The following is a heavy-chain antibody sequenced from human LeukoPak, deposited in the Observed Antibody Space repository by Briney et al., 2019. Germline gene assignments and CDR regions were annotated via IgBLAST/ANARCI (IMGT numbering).Heavy chain of an antibody. CDR1: GFTFDDYS. Sequence: PGRSLRLSCAASGFTFDDYSIHWVRQAPGKGLEWVSGISWNSDIIAYVDSVKGRFTIARDSAKNSLYLQMNSVRPEDTALYYCAKLSPTTLYDSRGWFDPWGQGTLVTVSS. V-gene: IGHV3-9*01. CDR2: ISWNSDII. D-gene: IGHD3-3*01. CDR3: AKLSPTTLYDSRGWFDP. J-gene: IGHJ5*02.